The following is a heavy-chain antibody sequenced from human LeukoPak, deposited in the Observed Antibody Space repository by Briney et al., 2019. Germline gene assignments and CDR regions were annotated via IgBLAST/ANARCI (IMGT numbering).Heavy chain of an antibody. Sequence: ASVRVSCKASGYTFTNYDINWVRQAPGQGLEWMGWMNPHSGNTGYAQKFQGRVTMTRDTSISIAYMELSSLTSEDTAVYYCARAQPFYQYYCGMDVWGQGTTVTVSS. D-gene: IGHD2-2*01. V-gene: IGHV1-8*01. CDR3: ARAQPFYQYYCGMDV. CDR2: MNPHSGNT. CDR1: GYTFTNYD. J-gene: IGHJ6*02.